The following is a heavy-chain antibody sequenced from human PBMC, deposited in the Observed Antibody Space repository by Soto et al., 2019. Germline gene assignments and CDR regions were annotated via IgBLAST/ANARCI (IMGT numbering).Heavy chain of an antibody. D-gene: IGHD6-13*01. CDR3: AKVVIAAAGPIPDLRDY. CDR2: ISYDGSNK. J-gene: IGHJ4*02. V-gene: IGHV3-30*18. Sequence: GGSLRLSCAASGFTFSSYGMHWVRQAPGKGLEWVAVISYDGSNKYYADSVKGRFTISRDNSKNTLYLQMNSLRAEDTAVYYCAKVVIAAAGPIPDLRDYWGQGTLVTVSS. CDR1: GFTFSSYG.